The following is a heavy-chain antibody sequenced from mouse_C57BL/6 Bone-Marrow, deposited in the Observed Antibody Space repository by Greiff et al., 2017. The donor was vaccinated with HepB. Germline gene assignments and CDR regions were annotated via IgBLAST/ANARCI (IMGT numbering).Heavy chain of an antibody. CDR1: GYTFTDYY. D-gene: IGHD3-3*01. Sequence: VQLQQSGPELVKPGASVKISCKASGYTFTDYYMNWVKQSHGKSLEWIGDINPNNGGTSYNQKFKGKATLTVDKSSSTAYMELRSLTSEDSAVYYCARGLPYFDVWGTGTTVTVSS. CDR2: INPNNGGT. V-gene: IGHV1-26*01. CDR3: ARGLPYFDV. J-gene: IGHJ1*03.